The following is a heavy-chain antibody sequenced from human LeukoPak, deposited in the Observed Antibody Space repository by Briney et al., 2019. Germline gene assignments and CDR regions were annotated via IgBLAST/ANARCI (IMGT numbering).Heavy chain of an antibody. CDR1: GNTFTSDY. Sequence: ASVKVSCKASGNTFTSDYMNWVRQAPGQGLEWMGIVHSSGGVIKYAQEFQDRVTVTRDPSTSTIYMELSSLRSEDTAVYYCVGSSHQRNWFDPWGQGTLVTVSS. CDR3: VGSSHQRNWFDP. CDR2: VHSSGGVI. V-gene: IGHV1-46*01. D-gene: IGHD1-26*01. J-gene: IGHJ5*02.